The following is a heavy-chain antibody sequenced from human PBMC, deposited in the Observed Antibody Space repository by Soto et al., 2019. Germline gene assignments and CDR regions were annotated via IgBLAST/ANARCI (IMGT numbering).Heavy chain of an antibody. V-gene: IGHV4-34*01. CDR2: INHSGST. J-gene: IGHJ4*02. CDR3: ARGRGPSELDY. D-gene: IGHD6-25*01. CDR1: GGSFSGYY. Sequence: SETLSLTCAVYGGSFSGYYWSWIRQPPGKGLEWIGEINHSGSTNYNPSLKSRVTILVDTSKDQFSLKLSSVTAADTAVYYCARGRGPSELDYWGQGTLVTVYS.